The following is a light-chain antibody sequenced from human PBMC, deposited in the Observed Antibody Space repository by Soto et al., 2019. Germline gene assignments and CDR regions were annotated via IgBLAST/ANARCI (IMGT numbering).Light chain of an antibody. CDR2: DAS. J-gene: IGKJ4*01. CDR3: QQRSDWPST. Sequence: EIVLTQSPATLSLSPGDRATLSCRASQSVGSYLGCYQQRPGQAPRLLIYDASNRATGIPARFSGSGSGTDFTLTLSRLEPEDFAVYYCQQRSDWPSTFGGGTKVEIK. V-gene: IGKV3-11*01. CDR1: QSVGSY.